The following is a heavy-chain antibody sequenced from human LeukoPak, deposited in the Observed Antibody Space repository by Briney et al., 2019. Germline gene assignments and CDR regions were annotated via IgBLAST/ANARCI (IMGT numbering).Heavy chain of an antibody. J-gene: IGHJ4*02. Sequence: GESLKISRKGSGYSFTSYWIGWVRQLPGKGLEWRGIIYPGDSDTRYSPSFQGQVTISADKSISTAYLQWSSLKASDTAMYYCARRSDSSGYAPGYWGQGTLVTVSS. CDR1: GYSFTSYW. CDR2: IYPGDSDT. D-gene: IGHD3-22*01. CDR3: ARRSDSSGYAPGY. V-gene: IGHV5-51*01.